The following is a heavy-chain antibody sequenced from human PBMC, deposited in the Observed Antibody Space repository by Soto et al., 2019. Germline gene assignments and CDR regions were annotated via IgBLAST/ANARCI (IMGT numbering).Heavy chain of an antibody. CDR1: GFSLNTRGVG. CDR3: AHTYSSSPDDGFDV. Sequence: QITLKESGHTLVKPTQMLTLTCTFSGFSLNTRGVGVGWIRQPPGGALEWLALIYWDDDKRYSPSLRSRLTNTKDTSKNQVVLTMTTMEPLDTGTYYCAHTYSSSPDDGFDVLGQGTRVTVSS. CDR2: IYWDDDK. D-gene: IGHD6-6*01. J-gene: IGHJ3*01. V-gene: IGHV2-5*02.